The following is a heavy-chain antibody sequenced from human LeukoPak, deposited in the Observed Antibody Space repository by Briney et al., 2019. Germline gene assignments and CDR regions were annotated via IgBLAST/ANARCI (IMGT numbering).Heavy chain of an antibody. CDR2: IHYTGTT. CDR3: ARTGGSFYFYYYLDV. V-gene: IGHV4-38-2*02. Sequence: PSETLSLTCTVSGYSISLGYYWGWIRQPPGKGLEWIGSIHYTGTTFYNPSLKSRVTISVDTSKNQFSLKLSSVTAADTAVYYCARTGGSFYFYYYLDVWGKGTTVTVSS. CDR1: GYSISLGYY. D-gene: IGHD1-26*01. J-gene: IGHJ6*03.